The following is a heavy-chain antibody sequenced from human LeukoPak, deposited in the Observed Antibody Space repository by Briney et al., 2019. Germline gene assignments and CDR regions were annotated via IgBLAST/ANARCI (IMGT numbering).Heavy chain of an antibody. CDR2: IYSGGST. CDR3: AKVRRYYDSSGYYPDYFDY. Sequence: GGSLRLSCAASGFTVSSNYMSWVRQAPGKGLEWVSVIYSGGSTYYADSVKGRFTISRDNSKNTLYLQMNSLRAEDTAVYYCAKVRRYYDSSGYYPDYFDYWGQGTLVTVSS. CDR1: GFTVSSNY. J-gene: IGHJ4*02. V-gene: IGHV3-53*01. D-gene: IGHD3-22*01.